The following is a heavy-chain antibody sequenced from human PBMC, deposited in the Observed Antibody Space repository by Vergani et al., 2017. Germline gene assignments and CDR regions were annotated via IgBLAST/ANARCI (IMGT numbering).Heavy chain of an antibody. CDR1: GGTFSSNA. CDR2: IIPIFGTA. D-gene: IGHD6-19*01. J-gene: IGHJ5*02. CDR3: ARDPNPAVAGTNWFDP. Sequence: QVQLVQSGAEVKKPGSSVKVSCKASGGTFSSNAISWVRQAPGQGLEWMGGIIPIFGTANYAQKFQGRVTITADESTSTAYMELSSLRSEDTAVYYCARDPNPAVAGTNWFDPWGQGTLVTVSS. V-gene: IGHV1-69*01.